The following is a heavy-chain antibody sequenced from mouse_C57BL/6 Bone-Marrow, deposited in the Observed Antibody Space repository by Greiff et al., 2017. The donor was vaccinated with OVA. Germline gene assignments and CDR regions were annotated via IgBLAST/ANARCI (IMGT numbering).Heavy chain of an antibody. CDR2: IYPRSGNT. Sequence: LVESGAELARPGASVKLSCKASGYTFTSYGISWVKQRTGQGLEWIGEIYPRSGNTYYNEKFKGKATLTADKSSSTAYMELRSLTSEDSAVYFCAGYYYGSSSYYFDYWGQGTTLTVSS. V-gene: IGHV1-81*01. CDR1: GYTFTSYG. J-gene: IGHJ2*01. CDR3: AGYYYGSSSYYFDY. D-gene: IGHD1-1*01.